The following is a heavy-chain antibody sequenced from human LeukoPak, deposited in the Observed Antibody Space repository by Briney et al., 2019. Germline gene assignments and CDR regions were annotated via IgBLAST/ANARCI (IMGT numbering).Heavy chain of an antibody. CDR1: GGSFSGYY. D-gene: IGHD3-22*01. CDR2: INHGENT. Sequence: SETLSLTCAVSGGSFSGYYWHWIRQPPGKGLEWIGEINHGENTNYNPSLKSRATLSVDTSKNQFSLKLTSVTAADTAVYYCARGRTYYYDTSGYYPSIYYGMDVWGQGTTVIVSS. CDR3: ARGRTYYYDTSGYYPSIYYGMDV. J-gene: IGHJ6*02. V-gene: IGHV4-34*01.